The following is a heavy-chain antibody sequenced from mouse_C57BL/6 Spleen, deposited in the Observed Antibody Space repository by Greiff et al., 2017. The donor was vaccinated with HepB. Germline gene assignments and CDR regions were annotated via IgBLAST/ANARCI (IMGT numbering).Heavy chain of an antibody. D-gene: IGHD1-1*01. CDR3: AKGDYYGSSPLDD. CDR2: IYPGDGDT. J-gene: IGHJ2*01. V-gene: IGHV1-82*01. CDR1: GYAFSSSW. Sequence: VQLQQSGPELVKPGASVKISCKASGYAFSSSWMNWVKQRPGKGLEWIGRIYPGDGDTNYNGKFKGKATLTADKSSSTAYMQLSSLTSEDSAVYFCAKGDYYGSSPLDDWGQGTTLTVSS.